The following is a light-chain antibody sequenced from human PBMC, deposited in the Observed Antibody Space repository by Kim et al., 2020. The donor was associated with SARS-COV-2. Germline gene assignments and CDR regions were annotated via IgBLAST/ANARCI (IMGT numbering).Light chain of an antibody. CDR3: RQYHSYSIT. CDR1: QSIRDW. J-gene: IGKJ4*01. V-gene: IGKV1-5*03. CDR2: KAS. Sequence: DIQMTQSPSTLSAAVGDRVTITCRASQSIRDWLAWYQQKPGEAPKLVIYKASSLESGVPSRFSGSGSGTEFTLTISSLQPDDFATYYCRQYHSYSITFGGGTKVDIK.